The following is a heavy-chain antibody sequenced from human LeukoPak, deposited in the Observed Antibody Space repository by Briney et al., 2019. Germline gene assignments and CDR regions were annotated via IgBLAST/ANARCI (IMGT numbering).Heavy chain of an antibody. D-gene: IGHD2-15*01. CDR1: GFTFGYYE. CDR2: TKSSGSSI. Sequence: GGSLRLSCATSGFTFGYYEMNWVRQAPGKGLEWVSYTKSSGSSIYYADSVKGRFTISRDNAKNSLYLQMNSLRPEDTAIYYCARGGRCSGDNCYATLYDYWGQGTVVTVSS. J-gene: IGHJ4*02. CDR3: ARGGRCSGDNCYATLYDY. V-gene: IGHV3-48*03.